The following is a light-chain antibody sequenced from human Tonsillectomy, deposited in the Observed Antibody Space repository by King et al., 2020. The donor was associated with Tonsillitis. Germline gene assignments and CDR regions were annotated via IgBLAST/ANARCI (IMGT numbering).Light chain of an antibody. J-gene: IGLJ3*02. V-gene: IGLV6-57*01. CDR3: QSFRDGTRV. Sequence: PDRFSGSIDSSSNSASLTISGLTTEDEADYYCQSFRDGTRVFGGGTKLTVL.